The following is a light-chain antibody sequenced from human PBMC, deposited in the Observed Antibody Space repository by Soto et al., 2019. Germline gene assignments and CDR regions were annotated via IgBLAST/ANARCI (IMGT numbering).Light chain of an antibody. Sequence: EIVMTQSPATLSVSPGERATLSCRASQSVSSNLAWYQQKPGQAPRLLIYAASTLQSGVPSRFSGSGSGTEFTLTISSLQPEDFATYYCQQLNSYPLTFGGGTKVDIK. CDR2: AAS. CDR3: QQLNSYPLT. V-gene: IGKV3-15*01. J-gene: IGKJ4*01. CDR1: QSVSSN.